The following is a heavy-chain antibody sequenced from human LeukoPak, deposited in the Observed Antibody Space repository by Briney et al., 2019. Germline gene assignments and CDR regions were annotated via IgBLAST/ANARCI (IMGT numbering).Heavy chain of an antibody. CDR3: ARTPVAPAASDY. V-gene: IGHV4-38-2*01. CDR2: IYHSGST. Sequence: SETLSLTCAVSGYSISSGYYWGWTRQPPGNGMEWSGSIYHSGSTYYNPSLKSRVTISVDTSKNQFSLTLSSVTAADTALDYCARTPVAPAASDYWGQGTLVTVSS. J-gene: IGHJ4*02. CDR1: GYSISSGYY. D-gene: IGHD2-2*01.